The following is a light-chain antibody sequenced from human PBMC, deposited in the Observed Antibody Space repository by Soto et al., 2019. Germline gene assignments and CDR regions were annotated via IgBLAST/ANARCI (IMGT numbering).Light chain of an antibody. V-gene: IGKV3-20*01. CDR2: GAS. CDR3: QQYSSSPAT. CDR1: QSVRSSH. J-gene: IGKJ1*01. Sequence: IVLTASACTLCLSPWERAVLSFMSSQSVRSSHLSCYQQKPCQAPRLLIYGASSRATGIPDRFSGSGSGTDFTLTISRLEPEDFAVESCQQYSSSPATFGQGTKVDIK.